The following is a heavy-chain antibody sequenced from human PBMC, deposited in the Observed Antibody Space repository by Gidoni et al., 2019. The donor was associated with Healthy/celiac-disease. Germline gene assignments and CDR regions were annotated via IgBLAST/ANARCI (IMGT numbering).Heavy chain of an antibody. Sequence: QVQLVQSGAEVKKPGSSVKVSCKASGGTFSSYAISWVRQAPGQGLEWMGGIIPIFGTANYAQKFQGRVTITADESTSTAYMELSSLRSEDTAVYYCASGSSSSHEYYFDYWGQGTLVTVSS. CDR2: IIPIFGTA. J-gene: IGHJ4*02. V-gene: IGHV1-69*01. CDR1: GGTFSSYA. CDR3: ASGSSSSHEYYFDY. D-gene: IGHD6-6*01.